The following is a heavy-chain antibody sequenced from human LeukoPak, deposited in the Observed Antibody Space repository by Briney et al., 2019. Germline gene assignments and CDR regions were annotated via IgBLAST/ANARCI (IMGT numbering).Heavy chain of an antibody. CDR2: ISGTAANT. CDR3: AKEAIAHSNSDSWVEY. CDR1: GITFSRYA. V-gene: IGHV3-23*01. J-gene: IGHJ4*02. Sequence: EGSLRLSCAASGITFSRYAMSWVRQAPGKGLEWVSAISGTAANTNYADSVKGRFTISRDNSKNALYLQMNSLRADDTAVYYCAKEAIAHSNSDSWVEYWGQGTLVTVSS. D-gene: IGHD6-6*01.